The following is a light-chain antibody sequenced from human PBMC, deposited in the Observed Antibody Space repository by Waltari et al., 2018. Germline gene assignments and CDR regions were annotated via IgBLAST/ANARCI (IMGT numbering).Light chain of an antibody. CDR1: QSVLYSSNNKNY. CDR2: WAS. CDR3: QQYYTTPWT. J-gene: IGKJ1*01. V-gene: IGKV4-1*01. Sequence: DIVMTQSPDSLAVSLGERATINCESSQSVLYSSNNKNYLAWYQQKPGQPPKLLIYWASTRDSGVPDRFSGCGSGTDFTLSISSLQAEDVAFYYCQQYYTTPWTFGQGTKVEIK.